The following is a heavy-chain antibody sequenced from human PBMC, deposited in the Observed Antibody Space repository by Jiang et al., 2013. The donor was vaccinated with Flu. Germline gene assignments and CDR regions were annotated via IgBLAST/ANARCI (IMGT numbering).Heavy chain of an antibody. CDR1: GGSISSDGYY. D-gene: IGHD2-21*02. V-gene: IGHV4-39*01. CDR2: IHYSGST. J-gene: IGHJ4*02. Sequence: GPGLVKPSETLSLTCTVSGGSISSDGYYWGWIRQPPGKGLEWIGSIHYSGSTFYNPSLKSRVTISVDTSKNQFSLKLSSVTATDTAVYFCARRAVTATIDYWGQGTLVPVSS. CDR3: ARRAVTATIDY.